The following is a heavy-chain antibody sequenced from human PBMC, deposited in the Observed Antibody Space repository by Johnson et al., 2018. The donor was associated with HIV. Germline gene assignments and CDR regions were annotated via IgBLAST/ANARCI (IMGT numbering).Heavy chain of an antibody. D-gene: IGHD4-11*01. CDR3: ARSYPGSASVYRDAFDI. Sequence: MQLVESGGGVVQPGRSLRLSCAASGFTFSSYWMSWVRQAPGKGLEWVANIKQDGSEKYYVDSVKGRFTISRDNAKNSLYLQINSLRAEDTAVYYCARSYPGSASVYRDAFDIWGQGTMVTVSS. CDR2: IKQDGSEK. CDR1: GFTFSSYW. V-gene: IGHV3-7*05. J-gene: IGHJ3*02.